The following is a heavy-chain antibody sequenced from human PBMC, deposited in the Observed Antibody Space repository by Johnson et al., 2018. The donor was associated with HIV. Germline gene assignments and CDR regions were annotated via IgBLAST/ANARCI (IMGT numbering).Heavy chain of an antibody. D-gene: IGHD3-22*01. V-gene: IGHV3-30-3*01. CDR2: ISYDGSNK. CDR1: GFTFSSYA. Sequence: QVQLVESGGGVVQPGRSLRLSCAASGFTFSSYAMHWVRQAPGKGLEWVAVISYDGSNKYYADSVKGRFTISRDNSKNTLYLQMNSLRPEDTAVYYCARDVAATMIVVGGAYDAVDIWGQGTMVTVSS. J-gene: IGHJ3*02. CDR3: ARDVAATMIVVGGAYDAVDI.